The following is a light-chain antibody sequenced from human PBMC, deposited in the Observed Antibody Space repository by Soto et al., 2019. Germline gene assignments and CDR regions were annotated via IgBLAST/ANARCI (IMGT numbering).Light chain of an antibody. J-gene: IGLJ1*01. CDR2: DVS. CDR3: CSYAGSNTPYV. Sequence: QSALTQPASVSGSPGQSIAISCTGTSSDVGAYNYVSWYQHHPGKAPELLLYDVSNRPSGVSDRFSGSRSGNTASLTISALQAEDEADYYCCSYAGSNTPYVFGTGTKLTVL. V-gene: IGLV2-14*03. CDR1: SSDVGAYNY.